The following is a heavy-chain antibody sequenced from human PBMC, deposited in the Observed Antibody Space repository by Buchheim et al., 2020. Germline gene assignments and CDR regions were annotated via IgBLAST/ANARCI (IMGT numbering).Heavy chain of an antibody. J-gene: IGHJ6*03. CDR1: GYTFSNYY. D-gene: IGHD2-2*02. CDR3: ARGGGDIVVVPASIHVHYLDV. V-gene: IGHV1-46*01. Sequence: QVQLVQSGAEVKKPGASVKVSCKASGYTFSNYYIHWVRQAPGQGLEWMGIVNPSGGGTSYPQKFQGRVTMPRDPSTSTVYMELSSLRSEDTAVYYCARGGGDIVVVPASIHVHYLDVWGKGTT. CDR2: VNPSGGGT.